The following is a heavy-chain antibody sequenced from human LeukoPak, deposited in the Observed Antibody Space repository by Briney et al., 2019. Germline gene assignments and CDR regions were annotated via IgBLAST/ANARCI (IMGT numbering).Heavy chain of an antibody. V-gene: IGHV5-51*01. CDR3: ARTTVVTPRKTYYYYGMDV. Sequence: ASVKVSCKASGYTFTSNWIGWVRQMPGKGLECMGIIYPGDSDTRYSPSFQGQVTISADKSISTAYLQWSSLKASDTAMYYCARTTVVTPRKTYYYYGMDVWGQGTTVTVSS. D-gene: IGHD4-23*01. J-gene: IGHJ6*02. CDR1: GYTFTSNW. CDR2: IYPGDSDT.